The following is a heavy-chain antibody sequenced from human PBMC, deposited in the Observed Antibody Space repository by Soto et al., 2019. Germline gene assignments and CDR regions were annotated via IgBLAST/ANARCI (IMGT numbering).Heavy chain of an antibody. J-gene: IGHJ4*02. V-gene: IGHV1-2*02. CDR1: GYTFTGYY. D-gene: IGHD3-3*01. CDR3: ARGAGGSGYVYY. CDR2: INPNSGGT. Sequence: ASVKVSCKASGYTFTGYYMHCVRQAPGQGLEWMGWINPNSGGTNYAQKFQGRVTMTRDTSISTAYMELSRLRSDDTAVYYCARGAGGSGYVYYWGQGTLVTVSS.